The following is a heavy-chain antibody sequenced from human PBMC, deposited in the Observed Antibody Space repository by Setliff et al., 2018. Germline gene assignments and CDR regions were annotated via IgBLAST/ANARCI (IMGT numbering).Heavy chain of an antibody. J-gene: IGHJ6*03. CDR1: GGSISSGNYY. Sequence: SETLSLTCTVSGGSISSGNYYWSWIRQPAGKGLEWIGHIQTSGTTNYNPSLKSRVTISVDTSKNQFSLKLSAVTAADTAVYFCAREDGPNYYYYYMGIWGKGTTVT. CDR3: AREDGPNYYYYYMGI. V-gene: IGHV4-61*09. D-gene: IGHD2-8*01. CDR2: IQTSGTT.